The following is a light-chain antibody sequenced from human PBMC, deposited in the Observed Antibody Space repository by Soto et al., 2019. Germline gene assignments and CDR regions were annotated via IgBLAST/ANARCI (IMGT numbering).Light chain of an antibody. CDR1: NSNIGRND. CDR2: NND. V-gene: IGLV1-44*01. CDR3: AAWENTRRPGV. J-gene: IGLJ2*01. Sequence: QSVLAQPPSASGTPGQTVTISCSGSNSNIGRNDVTWYQQVPGTAPQYLIYNNDHRPSGVPDRLSGSRSATSASLAITGLQAGDEADYYCAAWENTRRPGVFGGGTKLTVL.